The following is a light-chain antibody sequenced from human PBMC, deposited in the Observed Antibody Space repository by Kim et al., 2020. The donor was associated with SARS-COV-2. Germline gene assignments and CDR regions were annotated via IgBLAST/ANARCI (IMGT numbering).Light chain of an antibody. CDR2: DVI. V-gene: IGLV2-14*03. CDR1: SSDVGCYKY. CDR3: SSYTSTSPRV. Sequence: EQSHHIPCTEPSSDVGCYKYVSWYQTHPANAPNLCIYDVINGPPGVSNRFSVSKSGTTASLTISGLQAGDGADYYCSSYTSTSPRVFGGGTQLTVL. J-gene: IGLJ3*02.